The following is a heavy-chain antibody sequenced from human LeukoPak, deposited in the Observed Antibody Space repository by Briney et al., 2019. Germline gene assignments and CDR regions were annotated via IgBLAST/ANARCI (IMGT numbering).Heavy chain of an antibody. CDR2: ISAYNGNT. CDR3: ARDSMYCSSTSCYLPYNWLDP. V-gene: IGHV1-18*01. Sequence: GASVKVSCKASGYTFTSYGISWVRQAPGQGLEWMGWISAYNGNTNYAQKLQGRVTMTTDTSTSTAYMELRSLRSDDTAVYYCARDSMYCSSTSCYLPYNWLDPWGQGTLVTVSS. J-gene: IGHJ5*02. D-gene: IGHD2-2*01. CDR1: GYTFTSYG.